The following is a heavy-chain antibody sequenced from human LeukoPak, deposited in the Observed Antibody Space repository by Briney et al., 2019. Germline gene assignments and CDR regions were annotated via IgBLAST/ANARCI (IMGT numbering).Heavy chain of an antibody. J-gene: IGHJ4*02. CDR3: TGARGTYRQFDY. D-gene: IGHD3-16*02. V-gene: IGHV3-72*01. Sequence: PGGSLRLSCATSGLTLSDHYMDWVRQAPFNRLKWGSRTRNKANSYTTEYAASVKGRFTISRDDSKNSLNLQMNSLKTEDTAVYYCTGARGTYRQFDYWGQGTPVTVSS. CDR2: TRNKANSYTT. CDR1: GLTLSDHY.